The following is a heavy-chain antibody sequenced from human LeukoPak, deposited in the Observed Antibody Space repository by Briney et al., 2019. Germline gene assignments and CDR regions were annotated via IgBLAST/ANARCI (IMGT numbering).Heavy chain of an antibody. D-gene: IGHD4-17*01. J-gene: IGHJ5*02. CDR3: ASFPLLGWATVTTSWFDP. CDR1: GFTFSSYG. Sequence: GGSLRLSCAASGFTFSSYGMHWVRQAPGKGLEWVAFIRYDGSNKYYADSVKGRFTISRDNSKNTLYLQMDSLRAEDTAVYYCASFPLLGWATVTTSWFDPWGQGTLVTVSS. V-gene: IGHV3-30*02. CDR2: IRYDGSNK.